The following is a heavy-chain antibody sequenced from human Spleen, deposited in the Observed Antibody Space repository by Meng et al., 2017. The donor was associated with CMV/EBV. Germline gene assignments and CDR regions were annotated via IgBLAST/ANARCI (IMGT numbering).Heavy chain of an antibody. V-gene: IGHV4-34*01. D-gene: IGHD6-6*01. CDR2: INHSGGT. Sequence: GSLRLSCAVYGGSFSDYSWSWIRQPPGKGLEWIGEINHSGGTNYNPSLKSRVTISVGTSKNQFSLKLSSVTAADTAVYYCASLHPSYGSSSFYYWGLGTLVTVSS. CDR3: ASLHPSYGSSSFYY. J-gene: IGHJ4*02. CDR1: GGSFSDYS.